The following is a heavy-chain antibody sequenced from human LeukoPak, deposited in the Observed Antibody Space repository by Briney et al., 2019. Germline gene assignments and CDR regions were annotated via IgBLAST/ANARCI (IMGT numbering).Heavy chain of an antibody. J-gene: IGHJ4*02. Sequence: ASVKVSCKASGYTFTAYYMHWVRQAPGQGLEWMGWINPNSGDTNYAQNFQGRVTMTRDTSINAAYMELSSLRSDDTAVYYCARIKWSAANDWGQRTLVTVSS. CDR1: GYTFTAYY. V-gene: IGHV1-2*02. CDR2: INPNSGDT. CDR3: ARIKWSAAND. D-gene: IGHD6-13*01.